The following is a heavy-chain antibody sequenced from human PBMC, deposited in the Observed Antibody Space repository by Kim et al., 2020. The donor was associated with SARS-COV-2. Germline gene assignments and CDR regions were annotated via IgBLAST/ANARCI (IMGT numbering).Heavy chain of an antibody. V-gene: IGHV6-1*01. CDR2: K. CDR3: AKAGSGWQFDY. D-gene: IGHD6-19*01. J-gene: IGHJ4*02. Sequence: KDYAGSLESRITIKAEPSKNQFSLHLNSVTPEDTAVYYCAKAGSGWQFDYWGQGTLVTVSS.